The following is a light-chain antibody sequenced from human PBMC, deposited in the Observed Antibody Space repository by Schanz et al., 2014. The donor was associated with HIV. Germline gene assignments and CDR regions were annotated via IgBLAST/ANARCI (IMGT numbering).Light chain of an antibody. CDR3: QKYNSAPLT. CDR2: EAS. J-gene: IGKJ4*01. Sequence: DIQLTQSPSSVSASVGDSVTITCRASQGISNWLAWYQQKPREAPKLLIYEASILQTGVPSRFSGSGFGTDFTLTISRLQPEDVATYYCQKYNSAPLTFGGGTKVEI. V-gene: IGKV1-12*01. CDR1: QGISNW.